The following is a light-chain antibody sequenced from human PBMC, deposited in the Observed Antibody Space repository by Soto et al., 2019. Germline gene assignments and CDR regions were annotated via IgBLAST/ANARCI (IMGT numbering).Light chain of an antibody. CDR3: SSYTSSSTWV. J-gene: IGLJ3*02. Sequence: QSALTQPASVSGSPGQSITISCAGTSSDVGAYNYVSWFQQHPDKAPKLLIYEVTNRPSGVSNRFSGSKSGNTASLTISGLQAEDEADYCCSSYTSSSTWVFGGGTKLTVL. CDR1: SSDVGAYNY. V-gene: IGLV2-14*01. CDR2: EVT.